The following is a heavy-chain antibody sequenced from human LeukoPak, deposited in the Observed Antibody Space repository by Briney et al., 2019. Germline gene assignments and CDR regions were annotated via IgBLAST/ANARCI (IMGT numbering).Heavy chain of an antibody. CDR2: ISYDGSNR. V-gene: IGHV3-30*04. CDR1: GFTFSSYA. CDR3: ARDRSSITMIVVVITPPGY. Sequence: GGSLRLSCAASGFTFSSYAMHWVRQAPGKGLEWVAVISYDGSNRYYADSVKGRFTISRDNSKNTLYLQMNSLRAEDTAVYYCARDRSSITMIVVVITPPGYWGQGTLVTVSS. D-gene: IGHD3-22*01. J-gene: IGHJ4*02.